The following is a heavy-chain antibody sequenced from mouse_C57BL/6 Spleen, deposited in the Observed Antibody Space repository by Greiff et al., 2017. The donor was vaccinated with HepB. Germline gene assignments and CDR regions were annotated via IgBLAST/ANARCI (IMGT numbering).Heavy chain of an antibody. J-gene: IGHJ2*01. D-gene: IGHD6-1*01. CDR1: GFTFSDYG. Sequence: EVQLVESGGGLVKPGASLKLSCAASGFTFSDYGMHWVRQAPEKGLEWVAYISSGSSTIYYADTLKGRFTISRDNAKNTLFLQMTSLRTEDAAMYYCACAYLTSGSVFDYWGQGTTLTVSS. CDR3: ACAYLTSGSVFDY. V-gene: IGHV5-17*01. CDR2: ISSGSSTI.